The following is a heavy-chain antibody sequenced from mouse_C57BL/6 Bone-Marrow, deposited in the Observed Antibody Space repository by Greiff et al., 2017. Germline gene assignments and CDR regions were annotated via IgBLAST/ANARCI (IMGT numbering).Heavy chain of an antibody. CDR3: ARSYYYGSSYFAY. D-gene: IGHD1-1*01. CDR1: GFTFSDYY. V-gene: IGHV5-12*01. CDR2: ISNGGGST. J-gene: IGHJ3*01. Sequence: EVHLVESGGGLVQPGGSLKLSCAASGFTFSDYYMYWVRQTPEKRLEWVAYISNGGGSTYYPDTVKGRFTISRDNAKNTLYLQMSRLKSEDTAMYYCARSYYYGSSYFAYWGQGTLVTVSA.